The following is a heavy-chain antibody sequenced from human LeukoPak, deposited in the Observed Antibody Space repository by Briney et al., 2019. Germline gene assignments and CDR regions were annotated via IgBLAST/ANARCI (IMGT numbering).Heavy chain of an antibody. CDR3: ARASTHRYNWKSGQLNDAFDI. D-gene: IGHD1-1*01. CDR2: VYYSGST. J-gene: IGHJ3*02. CDR1: GDSISNYY. V-gene: IGHV4-59*01. Sequence: SETLSLTCTVSGDSISNYYWSWIRQPPGKGLEWIGYVYYSGSTNYNPSLKSRVTISVDTSKNQFSLRLSSVTAADTAVYYCARASTHRYNWKSGQLNDAFDIWGQGTMVTVSS.